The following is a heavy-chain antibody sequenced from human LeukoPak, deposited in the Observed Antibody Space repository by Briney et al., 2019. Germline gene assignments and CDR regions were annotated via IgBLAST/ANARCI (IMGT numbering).Heavy chain of an antibody. CDR1: GYAFSNCG. CDR2: ITPNNGYA. CDR3: ARNKSTTLGDY. J-gene: IGHJ4*02. D-gene: IGHD2-2*01. V-gene: IGHV1-18*01. Sequence: ASVKVSCKASGYAFSNCGISWVRQAPGQGLEWMGWITPNNGYARYAQKLQGRVTMTTDTFTSTAYMELRSLRSDDTAVYYCARNKSTTLGDYWGQGTLVTVSS.